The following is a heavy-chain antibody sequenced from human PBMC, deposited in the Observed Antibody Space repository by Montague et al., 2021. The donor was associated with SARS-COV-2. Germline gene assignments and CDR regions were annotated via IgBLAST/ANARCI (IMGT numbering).Heavy chain of an antibody. CDR3: AREVVGVKTNWLDT. CDR2: IYFNGNT. CDR1: GVSVSSNNYY. D-gene: IGHD3-16*01. V-gene: IGHV4-61*03. Sequence: SETLSLTCSVSGVSVSSNNYYWTWIRRPPGKGLEWIGYIYFNGNTILXPSPEGRVTTSIDTSKNHFSLRLTSVTPADTAVYYCAREVVGVKTNWLDTWGQGTLVTVSP. J-gene: IGHJ5*02.